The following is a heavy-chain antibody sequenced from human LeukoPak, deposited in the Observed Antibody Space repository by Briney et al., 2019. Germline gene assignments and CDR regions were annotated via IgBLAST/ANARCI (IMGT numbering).Heavy chain of an antibody. CDR2: IYPGYSDT. D-gene: IGHD3-16*01. Sequence: GASLKISSAGSGYGSTNYLIGWVRQMPGKRLEWMRIIYPGYSDTEYSPSFQGQVTISADKSISTAFLQWSSLKASDTAIYYCARKKGYVDYWGQGTLVTVSS. CDR1: GYGSTNYL. J-gene: IGHJ4*01. V-gene: IGHV5-51*01. CDR3: ARKKGYVDY.